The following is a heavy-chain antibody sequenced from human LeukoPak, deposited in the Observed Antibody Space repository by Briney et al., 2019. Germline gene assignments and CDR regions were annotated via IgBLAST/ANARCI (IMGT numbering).Heavy chain of an antibody. CDR3: ARGDIIAAAGTPPLFDY. D-gene: IGHD6-13*01. CDR2: IIPILGIA. J-gene: IGHJ4*02. V-gene: IGHV1-69*04. CDR1: GGTFSSYA. Sequence: GSSVKVSCKASGGTFSSYAISWVRQAPGQGLEWMGRIIPILGIANYAQKFQGRVTITADKSTSTAYMELSSLRSEDTAVYYCARGDIIAAAGTPPLFDYWGQGTLVTVSS.